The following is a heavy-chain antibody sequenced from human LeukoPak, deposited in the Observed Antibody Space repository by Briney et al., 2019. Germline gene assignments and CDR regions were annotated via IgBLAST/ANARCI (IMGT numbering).Heavy chain of an antibody. Sequence: PGGSLRLSCAASGFTFSSYGMHWVRQAPGKGLEWVSGISGSGGSTRYADSVKGRFTISRDNSKNTLYVQMKSLRAEDTAVYYCADGEGQDAFDVWGPGTMVTVSS. CDR3: ADGEGQDAFDV. CDR1: GFTFSSYG. J-gene: IGHJ3*01. V-gene: IGHV3-23*01. CDR2: ISGSGGST.